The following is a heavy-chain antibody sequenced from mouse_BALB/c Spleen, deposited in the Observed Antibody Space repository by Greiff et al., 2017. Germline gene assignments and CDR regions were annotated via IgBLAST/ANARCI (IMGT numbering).Heavy chain of an antibody. J-gene: IGHJ2*01. CDR1: GFNIKDTY. D-gene: IGHD1-1*01. V-gene: IGHV14-3*02. CDR2: IDPANGNT. Sequence: EVKLVESGAELVKPGASVKLSCTASGFNIKDTYMHWVKQRPEQGLEWIGRIDPANGNTKYDPKFQGKATITADTSSNTAYLQRSSLTSEDTAVYYCALYYGSSYGLDYWGQGTTLTVSS. CDR3: ALYYGSSYGLDY.